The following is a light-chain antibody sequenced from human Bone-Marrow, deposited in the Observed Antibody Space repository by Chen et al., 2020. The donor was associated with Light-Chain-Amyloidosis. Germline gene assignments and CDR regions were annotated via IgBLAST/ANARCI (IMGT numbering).Light chain of an antibody. J-gene: IGLJ2*01. CDR2: RDT. CDR1: DLPTKY. CDR3: QSADSSGTYEVI. Sequence: DLTQPPSVSVSPGPTARLTCSGDDLPTKYAYWYQQKPGQAPVLVIHRDTERPSGISERFSGSSSGTTATLTISGVQAEDEADYHCQSADSSGTYEVIFGGGTKLTVL. V-gene: IGLV3-25*03.